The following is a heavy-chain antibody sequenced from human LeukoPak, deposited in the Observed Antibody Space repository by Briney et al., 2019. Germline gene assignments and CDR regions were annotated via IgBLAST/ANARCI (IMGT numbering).Heavy chain of an antibody. V-gene: IGHV4-59*01. CDR1: GGSISSYY. CDR2: IYYSGST. D-gene: IGHD6-25*01. Sequence: SETLSLTCTVPGGSISSYYWSWIRQPPGKGLEWIGYIYYSGSTNDNPSLKSRVTISVDTSKNQFSLKLSSVTAADTAVYYCARVRSARPYYYGMDVWGQGTTVTVSS. CDR3: ARVRSARPYYYGMDV. J-gene: IGHJ6*02.